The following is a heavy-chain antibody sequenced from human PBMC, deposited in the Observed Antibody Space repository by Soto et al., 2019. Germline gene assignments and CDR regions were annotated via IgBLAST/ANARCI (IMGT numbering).Heavy chain of an antibody. CDR1: GYTFTGYY. CDR3: ARDGAVAARADYYYYGMDA. CDR2: INPNSGGT. Sequence: ASVKVSCKASGYTFTGYYMHWVRQAPGQGLEWMGWINPNSGGTNYAQKFQGRVTMTRDTSISTAYMELSRLRSDDTAVYYCARDGAVAARADYYYYGMDAWGQGTTGTV. J-gene: IGHJ6*02. V-gene: IGHV1-2*02. D-gene: IGHD6-6*01.